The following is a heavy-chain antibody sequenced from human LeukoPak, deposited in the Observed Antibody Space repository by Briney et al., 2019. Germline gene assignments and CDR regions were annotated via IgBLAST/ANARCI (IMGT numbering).Heavy chain of an antibody. CDR1: GFTFSDYY. V-gene: IGHV3-11*01. J-gene: IGHJ3*02. CDR3: ARDLAAAGLIDAFDI. D-gene: IGHD6-13*01. Sequence: GGSLSLSCAASGFTFSDYYMSWIRQAPGKGLEWVSYISSSGSTIYYADPVKGRFTISRDNAKNSLYLQMNSLRAEDTAVYYCARDLAAAGLIDAFDIWGQGTMVTVSS. CDR2: ISSSGSTI.